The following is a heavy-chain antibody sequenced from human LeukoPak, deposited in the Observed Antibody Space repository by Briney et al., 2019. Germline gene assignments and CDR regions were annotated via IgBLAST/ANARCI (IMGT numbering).Heavy chain of an antibody. D-gene: IGHD1-26*01. CDR2: ISGSDGTT. J-gene: IGHJ4*02. Sequence: SGGSLRLSCAASGFRFLTYGMHWVRQAPGKGLEWVSSISGSDGTTYYADSVKGRFTISRDNSKYTLSLQMNSLRDDDTAVYYCARDEAGATTEFDSWGQGTLVTVSS. CDR3: ARDEAGATTEFDS. CDR1: GFRFLTYG. V-gene: IGHV3-23*01.